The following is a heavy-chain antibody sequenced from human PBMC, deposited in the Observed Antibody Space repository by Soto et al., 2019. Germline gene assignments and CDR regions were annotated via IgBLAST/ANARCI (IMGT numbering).Heavy chain of an antibody. Sequence: QLQLQESGSGLVKPSQTLSLTCAVSGGSISSGGYSWSWIRQPPGKGLEWIGNILHSGKTNYNPYLKSRITMSVDRSKNHFSLNLSSVTAADAAVYYCARDRIMITVGGVTYDYGMDVWGQGTAVSVSS. CDR3: ARDRIMITVGGVTYDYGMDV. CDR1: GGSISSGGYS. J-gene: IGHJ6*02. V-gene: IGHV4-30-2*01. D-gene: IGHD3-16*01. CDR2: ILHSGKT.